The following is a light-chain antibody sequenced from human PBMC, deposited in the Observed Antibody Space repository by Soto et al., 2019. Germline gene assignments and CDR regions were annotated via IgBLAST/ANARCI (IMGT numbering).Light chain of an antibody. CDR3: QQTYMTPPWT. CDR1: QSINNY. V-gene: IGKV1-39*01. CDR2: AAA. J-gene: IGKJ1*01. Sequence: DIQMTQSPSSLSASVGDRVTITCRASQSINNYLNWYQQKPGKAPKLLIFAAANLETGIPSRFSGSGSGTDFTLSVSNLQPEDFATYYCQQTYMTPPWTFGQGTKVDIK.